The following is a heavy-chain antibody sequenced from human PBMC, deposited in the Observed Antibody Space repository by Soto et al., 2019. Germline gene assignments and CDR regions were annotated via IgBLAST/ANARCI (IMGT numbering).Heavy chain of an antibody. Sequence: PSETLSLTCTVSGGSISSGGYYWSWIRQHPGKGLEWIGYTYYSGSTYYNPSLKSRVTISVDTSKNQFSLKLSSVTAADTAVYYCARQDYYDSSGYYYWGQGTLVTVSS. CDR2: TYYSGST. V-gene: IGHV4-31*03. CDR1: GGSISSGGYY. CDR3: ARQDYYDSSGYYY. J-gene: IGHJ4*02. D-gene: IGHD3-22*01.